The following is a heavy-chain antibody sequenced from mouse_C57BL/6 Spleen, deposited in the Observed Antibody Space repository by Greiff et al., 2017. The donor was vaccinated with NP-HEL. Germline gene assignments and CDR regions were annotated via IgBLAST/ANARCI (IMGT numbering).Heavy chain of an antibody. J-gene: IGHJ4*01. V-gene: IGHV10-1*01. Sequence: DVKLVESGGGLVQPKGSLKLSCAASGFSFNTYAMNWVRQAPGKGLEWVARIRSKSNNHATYYADSVKDRFTISRDDSESMLYLQMNNLKTEDTAMYYCVRGIYYAMDYWGQGTSVTVSS. CDR1: GFSFNTYA. CDR2: IRSKSNNHAT. CDR3: VRGIYYAMDY.